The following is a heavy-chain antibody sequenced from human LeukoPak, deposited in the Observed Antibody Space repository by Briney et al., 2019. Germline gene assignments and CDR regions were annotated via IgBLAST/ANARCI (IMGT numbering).Heavy chain of an antibody. CDR2: IGGSGGNT. V-gene: IGHV3-23*01. CDR1: GFTLTSYA. J-gene: IGHJ4*02. D-gene: IGHD2-2*01. CDR3: AKDPEDCTSTSCYPFFDY. Sequence: GGSLRLSCAASGFTLTSYALSWVRQAPGKGLEWVSTIGGSGGNTYYADPVKGRFTISRDNSKNTLYLQMNRPRADDTAVYYCAKDPEDCTSTSCYPFFDYWGQGTLVTVSS.